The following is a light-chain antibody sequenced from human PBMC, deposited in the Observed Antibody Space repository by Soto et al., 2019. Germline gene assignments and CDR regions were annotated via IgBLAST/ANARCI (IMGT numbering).Light chain of an antibody. CDR3: SSYTSSSTLVYV. CDR2: EVS. V-gene: IGLV2-14*01. CDR1: SSDVGGYHY. J-gene: IGLJ1*01. Sequence: QSALTQPASVSGSPGQSITISCTGSSSDVGGYHYVSWYQQYPGEAPKLMIYEVSNRPSGVSNRFSGSKSGNTASLTISGLQAEDEADYYCSSYTSSSTLVYVFGTGTKVTVL.